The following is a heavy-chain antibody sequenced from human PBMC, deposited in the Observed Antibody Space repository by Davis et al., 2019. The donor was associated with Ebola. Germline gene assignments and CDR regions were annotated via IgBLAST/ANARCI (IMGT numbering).Heavy chain of an antibody. J-gene: IGHJ6*02. Sequence: GESLKISCAVSGFTFSSYWMNWVRQAPGKGLEWVANIKQDGSEKYYVDSVKGRFTISRDNAKNSLYLQMNILRAEDTAVYYCATGLPAARVYYYGMDVWGQGTTVTVSS. CDR1: GFTFSSYW. V-gene: IGHV3-7*01. D-gene: IGHD2-2*01. CDR3: ATGLPAARVYYYGMDV. CDR2: IKQDGSEK.